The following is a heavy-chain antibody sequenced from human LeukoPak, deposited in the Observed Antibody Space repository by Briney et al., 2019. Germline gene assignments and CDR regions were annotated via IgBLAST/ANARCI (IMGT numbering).Heavy chain of an antibody. J-gene: IGHJ4*02. CDR3: ARHRNIYGLTMDY. CDR1: GGSFSGYY. V-gene: IGHV4-34*01. Sequence: PSETLSLTCAVYGGSFSGYYWSWIRQPPGKWLEWIGEINHSGSTNYNPSLKSRVTISVDTSKNQFSLKLSSVTAADTAVYYCARHRNIYGLTMDYWGQGTLVTVSS. CDR2: INHSGST. D-gene: IGHD2/OR15-2a*01.